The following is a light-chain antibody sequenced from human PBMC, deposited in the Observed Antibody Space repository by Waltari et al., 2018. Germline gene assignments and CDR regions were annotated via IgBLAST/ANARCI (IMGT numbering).Light chain of an antibody. CDR2: ADS. CDR1: QSIVNF. Sequence: DIQMTQSPSSLSASVGDRVTITCRASQSIVNFLNWYQHKPGKAPKLLIYADSNLESGVPSKCSGGGSGTDFTLPITGLQPEDFASYSCQQSYSPPPITFGPGTKVNVK. J-gene: IGKJ3*01. V-gene: IGKV1-39*01. CDR3: QQSYSPPPIT.